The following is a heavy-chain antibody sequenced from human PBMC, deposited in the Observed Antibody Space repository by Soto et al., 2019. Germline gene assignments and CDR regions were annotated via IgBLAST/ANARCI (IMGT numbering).Heavy chain of an antibody. V-gene: IGHV4-4*07. CDR2: VSSSGNT. J-gene: IGHJ6*02. CDR1: GDSLGNFY. CDR3: ARADYEILTGSYAMDV. D-gene: IGHD3-9*01. Sequence: SETLSLTCTVSGDSLGNFYWFWIRQPVGKGLEWIGRVSSSGNTNADPTLNSRATMSIDTSKNQFSLRLRSVTAADTAVYYCARADYEILTGSYAMDVWGQGTTVTASS.